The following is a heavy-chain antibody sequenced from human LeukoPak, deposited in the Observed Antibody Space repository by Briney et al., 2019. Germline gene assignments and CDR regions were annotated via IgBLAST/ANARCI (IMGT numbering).Heavy chain of an antibody. D-gene: IGHD4-23*01. CDR1: GYTITNNY. CDR2: INPSGGST. V-gene: IGHV1-46*01. Sequence: ASVKASCKASGYTITNNYMHWVRQAPGQGLEWMGIINPSGGSTSYAQKFQGRVTMTRDMSTSTVYMELSSLRSEDTAVYYCARVNGGNSKSDAFDIWGQGTMVTVSS. J-gene: IGHJ3*02. CDR3: ARVNGGNSKSDAFDI.